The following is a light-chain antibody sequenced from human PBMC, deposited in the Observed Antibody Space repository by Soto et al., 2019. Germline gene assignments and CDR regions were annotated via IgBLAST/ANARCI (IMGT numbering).Light chain of an antibody. CDR1: SSNIGAGFD. Sequence: QSVLTQPPSVSGAPGQRVTISCSGNSSNIGAGFDVHWYQQLPGAAPKLLLYASTNRPSGVPDRFSGSKSDTSASLAITGLQIDDEADYYCQSYDTGLTGHVLFGGGTQLTVL. CDR2: AST. V-gene: IGLV1-40*01. J-gene: IGLJ2*01. CDR3: QSYDTGLTGHVL.